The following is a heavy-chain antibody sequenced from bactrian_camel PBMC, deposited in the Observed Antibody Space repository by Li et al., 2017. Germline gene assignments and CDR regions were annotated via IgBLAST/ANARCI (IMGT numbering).Heavy chain of an antibody. CDR3: YAESGERSWSCENSH. CDR1: DYTYTSCT. J-gene: IGHJ4*01. Sequence: HVQLVESGGGSVQAGGSLRLSCEASDYTYTSCTMAWYRQAPGKERELVSSILSDGTTFYEDSVKGRFTISHDKAKNMLYLQMNGLKPEDTAMYYCYAESGERSWSCENSHWGQGTQVTVSS. D-gene: IGHD1*01. CDR2: ILSDGTT. V-gene: IGHV3S55*01.